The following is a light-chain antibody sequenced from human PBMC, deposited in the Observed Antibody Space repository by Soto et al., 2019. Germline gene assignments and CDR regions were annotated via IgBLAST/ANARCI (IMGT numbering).Light chain of an antibody. Sequence: QCALTQPASVSGSPGQSITISCTGTSSDVGGYNYVSWYQQHPGKAPKLIIYEVTNRPSGVSNRFSGSKSGNTASLTISGLQAEDEADYYCNSYTTTSSWVFGGGTKLTVL. J-gene: IGLJ3*02. CDR3: NSYTTTSSWV. CDR2: EVT. CDR1: SSDVGGYNY. V-gene: IGLV2-14*01.